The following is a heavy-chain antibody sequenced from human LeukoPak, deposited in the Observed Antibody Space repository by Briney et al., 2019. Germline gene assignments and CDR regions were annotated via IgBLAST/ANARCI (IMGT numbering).Heavy chain of an antibody. V-gene: IGHV3-11*01. CDR2: ISISGTTT. Sequence: GSLRLSCAASAFTFSDYYTTWIRHTPGHGLEWVSYISISGTTTFYVDSVKGRFTISRDNTKNSLYLQMNSLRAEDTAMYYCARGTMASDFWGQGTLVTVSS. CDR3: ARGTMASDF. J-gene: IGHJ4*02. D-gene: IGHD3-10*01. CDR1: AFTFSDYY.